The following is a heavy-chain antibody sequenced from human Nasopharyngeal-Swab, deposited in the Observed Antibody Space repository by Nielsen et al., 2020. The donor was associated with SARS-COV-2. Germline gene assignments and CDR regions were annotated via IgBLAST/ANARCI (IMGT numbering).Heavy chain of an antibody. V-gene: IGHV1-8*02. D-gene: IGHD1-1*01. Sequence: ASVKVSCKPSGYTFIDYYIHWVRQATGRGLEWVGWMNLDSGDTHYAQEFQGKVTLTRDTSRSTAYMELSSLRSEDTAVYYCARGPRPKRHLDYWGQGTLVTVSS. J-gene: IGHJ4*02. CDR2: MNLDSGDT. CDR3: ARGPRPKRHLDY. CDR1: GYTFIDYY.